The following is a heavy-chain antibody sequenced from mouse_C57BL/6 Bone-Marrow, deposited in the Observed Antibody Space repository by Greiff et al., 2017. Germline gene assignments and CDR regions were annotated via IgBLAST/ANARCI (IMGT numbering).Heavy chain of an antibody. J-gene: IGHJ2*01. Sequence: VKLQESGAELVKPGASVKISCKASGYTFTDYYMNWVKQRPGQGLEWIGKIGPGSGGTYYNEKFKGKATLTADKSSSTAYMQLSSLTSEDAAVDFCARRNWEEYFDYWGQGTTLTVSA. CDR3: ARRNWEEYFDY. CDR1: GYTFTDYY. V-gene: IGHV1-77*01. D-gene: IGHD4-1*01. CDR2: IGPGSGGT.